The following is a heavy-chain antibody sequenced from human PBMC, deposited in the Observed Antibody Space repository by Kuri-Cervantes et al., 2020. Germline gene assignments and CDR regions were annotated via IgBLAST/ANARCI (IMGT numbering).Heavy chain of an antibody. Sequence: ESLKISCTVSGGSVSSGSYYWSWIRQPPGKGLEWIGYIYYSGSTNYNPSLKSRVTISVDTSKNQFSLKLSSVTAADTAVYYCARGYYDSSGYTFDYWGQGTRVTVSS. CDR1: GGSVSSGSYY. CDR2: IYYSGST. V-gene: IGHV4-61*01. J-gene: IGHJ4*01. CDR3: ARGYYDSSGYTFDY. D-gene: IGHD3-22*01.